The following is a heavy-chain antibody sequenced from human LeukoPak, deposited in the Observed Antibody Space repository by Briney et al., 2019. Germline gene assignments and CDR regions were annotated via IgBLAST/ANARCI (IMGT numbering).Heavy chain of an antibody. CDR1: GFTFSSYG. V-gene: IGHV3-33*01. CDR2: IWYDGSNK. D-gene: IGHD6-13*01. CDR3: ARSPISSWGIDY. J-gene: IGHJ4*02. Sequence: GGSLRLSCAASGFTFSSYGMHWVRQAPGKGLEWVAVIWYDGSNKYYADSVKGRFTVSRDNSKNTLYLQMNSLRAEDTAVYYCARSPISSWGIDYWGQGTLVTVSS.